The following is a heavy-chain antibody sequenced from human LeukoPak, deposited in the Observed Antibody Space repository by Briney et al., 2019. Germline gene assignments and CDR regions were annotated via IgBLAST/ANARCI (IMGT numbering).Heavy chain of an antibody. Sequence: SETLSLTCRVSGGSFSSTIYYWGWIRQPPGKGLERIGCIYYSGFTYYSLSLKGRITMSIDTSKTQFSLKLNSVTAADTAVYYCARLHVDTTIRDFDWGQGTLVTVSS. V-gene: IGHV4-39*01. CDR2: IYYSGFT. CDR3: ARLHVDTTIRDFD. D-gene: IGHD5-18*01. CDR1: GGSFSSTIYY. J-gene: IGHJ4*02.